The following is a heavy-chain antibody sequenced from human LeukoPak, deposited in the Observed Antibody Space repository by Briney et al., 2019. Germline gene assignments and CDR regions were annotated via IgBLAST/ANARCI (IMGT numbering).Heavy chain of an antibody. J-gene: IGHJ4*02. Sequence: PSETLSLTCTVSGGSINSYYWSWIRQPPGKGLEWIGYIHYSGSTNYNPSLKSRVTISVDTSKAHFSLKLSSATAADTAVYYCARHKSSGSYPLDYWGQGILVTVSS. CDR2: IHYSGST. V-gene: IGHV4-59*08. CDR1: GGSINSYY. CDR3: ARHKSSGSYPLDY. D-gene: IGHD3-22*01.